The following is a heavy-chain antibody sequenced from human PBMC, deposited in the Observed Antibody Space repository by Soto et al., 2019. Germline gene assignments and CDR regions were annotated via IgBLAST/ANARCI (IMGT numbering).Heavy chain of an antibody. CDR1: GGSISSGDYQ. V-gene: IGHV4-30-4*01. D-gene: IGHD3-10*01. CDR2: ITYSGST. CDR3: ARGAWFGELALDY. Sequence: QVQLQESGPGLVKPSQTLSLTCTVSGGSISSGDYQWSWIRQPPGKGLEWIGYITYSGSTYYNPSLKSPVTISVVTSKNQFSLKLTSVTAADTAVYYCARGAWFGELALDYWGQGTLVTVSS. J-gene: IGHJ4*02.